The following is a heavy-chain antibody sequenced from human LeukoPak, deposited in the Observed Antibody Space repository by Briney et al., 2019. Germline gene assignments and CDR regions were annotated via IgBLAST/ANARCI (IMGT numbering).Heavy chain of an antibody. V-gene: IGHV3-74*01. J-gene: IGHJ4*02. Sequence: QPGGSLRLSCGASGFTFSRYWMHWVRQAPGKGLVWVSRINTEGSSTTYADSVKGRFTISRDNAKNTLYVEMNSLRAETTAVYYWGRSCSSATRCYGLFEYWGQGTLVTVSS. CDR2: INTEGSST. D-gene: IGHD2-2*01. CDR3: GRSCSSATRCYGLFEY. CDR1: GFTFSRYW.